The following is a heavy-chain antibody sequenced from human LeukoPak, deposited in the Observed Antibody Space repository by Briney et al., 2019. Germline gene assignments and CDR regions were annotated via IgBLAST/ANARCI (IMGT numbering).Heavy chain of an antibody. V-gene: IGHV3-21*04. CDR3: ARGGGLDV. J-gene: IGHJ6*02. CDR1: GFTFSSYA. CDR2: ISGSNSYI. D-gene: IGHD3-16*01. Sequence: GGSLRLSCAASGFTFSSYAMSWVRQAPGKGLEWVSSISGSNSYIFYADSVKGRFTVSRDNAKNSLYLQMSNLRAEDTAVYFCARGGGLDVWGQGATVTVSS.